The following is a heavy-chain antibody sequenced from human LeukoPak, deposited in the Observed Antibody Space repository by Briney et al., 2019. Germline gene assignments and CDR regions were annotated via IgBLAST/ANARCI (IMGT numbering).Heavy chain of an antibody. CDR2: IYYSGST. D-gene: IGHD3-10*01. J-gene: IGHJ4*02. CDR3: ARGLGVRSFFDY. CDR1: GGSISSYY. Sequence: PSGTLSLTCTVSGGSISSYYWSWIRQPQGKGLEWIGYIYYSGSTNYNPSLKSRVTISVDTSKNQFSLKLSSVTAADTAVYYCARGLGVRSFFDYWGQGTLVTVSS. V-gene: IGHV4-59*08.